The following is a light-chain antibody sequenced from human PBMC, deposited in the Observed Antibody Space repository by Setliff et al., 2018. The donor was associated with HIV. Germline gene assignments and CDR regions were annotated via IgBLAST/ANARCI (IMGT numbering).Light chain of an antibody. V-gene: IGLV2-11*01. CDR3: CSYAGSYTLV. CDR1: SSDVGGYNY. J-gene: IGLJ2*01. CDR2: DVS. Sequence: QSVLTQPASVSGSPGQSITISCTGTSSDVGGYNYVSWYQQHPGKVPKLMIYDVSKRPSGVPDRFSGSKSGNTASLTISGLQSEDEADYYCCSYAGSYTLVFGGGTKVTVL.